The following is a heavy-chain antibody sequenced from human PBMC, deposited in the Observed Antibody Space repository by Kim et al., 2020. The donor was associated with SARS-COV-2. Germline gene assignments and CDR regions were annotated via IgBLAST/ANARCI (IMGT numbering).Heavy chain of an antibody. J-gene: IGHJ6*04. CDR1: GFTFSSYG. Sequence: GGSLRLSCAASGFTFSSYGMHWVRQAPGKGLEWVAVIWYDGSNKYYADSVKGRFTISRDNSKNTLYLQMNSLRAKDTAVYYCASGDIGLDVWGKGTTVTVSS. CDR3: ASGDIGLDV. V-gene: IGHV3-33*01. CDR2: IWYDGSNK. D-gene: IGHD2-15*01.